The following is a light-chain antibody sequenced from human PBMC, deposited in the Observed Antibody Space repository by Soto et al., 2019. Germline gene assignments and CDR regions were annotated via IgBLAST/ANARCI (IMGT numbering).Light chain of an antibody. J-gene: IGKJ5*01. CDR3: QQYKNWPPIT. V-gene: IGKV3-15*01. CDR1: QSVARK. CDR2: EAS. Sequence: EIEMTQSPATLSVSPRERATLSCRASQSVARKLAWYQQKPGQAPRLLIHEASIRATGIPARFSGSGSGTELTLTISSLQSEDFAVYYCQQYKNWPPITFGQGTRLEIK.